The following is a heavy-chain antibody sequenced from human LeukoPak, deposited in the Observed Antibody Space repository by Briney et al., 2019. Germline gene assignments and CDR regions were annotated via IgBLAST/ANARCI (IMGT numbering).Heavy chain of an antibody. Sequence: SETLSLTCTVSGGSISSGGYYWSWIRQHPGKGLEWIGNIYYSGSPNYNPSLKSRVTISVDTSKNQFPLKLSSVTAADTAVYYCARKNCGGDCYSFNWFDPWGQGTLVTVSS. CDR3: ARKNCGGDCYSFNWFDP. CDR1: GGSISSGGYY. V-gene: IGHV4-31*03. D-gene: IGHD2-21*02. J-gene: IGHJ5*02. CDR2: IYYSGSP.